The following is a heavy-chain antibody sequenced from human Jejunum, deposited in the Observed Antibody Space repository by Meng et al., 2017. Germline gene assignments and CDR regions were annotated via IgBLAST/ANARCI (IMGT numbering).Heavy chain of an antibody. D-gene: IGHD2-15*01. J-gene: IGHJ6*01. V-gene: IGHV3-48*03. Sequence: LKISCAASGFTFSSYEMNWVRQAPGKGLEWVSYISSSGSTIYYADSVKGRFTISRDNAKNSLYLQMNSLRAEDTAVYYCARTSVERYCSGGSCYSHYYYYGMDVWGQGTTVTGAS. CDR1: GFTFSSYE. CDR3: ARTSVERYCSGGSCYSHYYYYGMDV. CDR2: ISSSGSTI.